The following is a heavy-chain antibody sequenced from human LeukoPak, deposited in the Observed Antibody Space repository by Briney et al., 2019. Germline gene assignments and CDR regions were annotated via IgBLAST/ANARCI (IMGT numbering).Heavy chain of an antibody. Sequence: GASVKVSCKASGGTFSSYAISWVRQAPGQGLEWMGGIIPIFGTANYAQKLQGRVTMTTDTFTSTAYMELRSLRSDDTAVYYCAREINGAKDNWFDPWGQGTLVTVSS. CDR2: IIPIFGTA. J-gene: IGHJ5*02. CDR3: AREINGAKDNWFDP. D-gene: IGHD4/OR15-4a*01. V-gene: IGHV1-69*05. CDR1: GGTFSSYA.